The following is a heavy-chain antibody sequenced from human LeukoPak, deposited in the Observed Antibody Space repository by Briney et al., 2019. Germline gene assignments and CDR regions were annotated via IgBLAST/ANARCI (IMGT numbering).Heavy chain of an antibody. V-gene: IGHV3-21*01. Sequence: GGSLRLSCAASGFTFSTYSINWVRQAPGKGLEWVSSISSSGSYIYYAASVKGRFTISRDNAKNTLYLQMNSLRAEDTALYYCAKDNTWTNSGLGYWGQGTLVTVSS. CDR3: AKDNTWTNSGLGY. D-gene: IGHD1-1*01. J-gene: IGHJ4*02. CDR2: ISSSGSYI. CDR1: GFTFSTYS.